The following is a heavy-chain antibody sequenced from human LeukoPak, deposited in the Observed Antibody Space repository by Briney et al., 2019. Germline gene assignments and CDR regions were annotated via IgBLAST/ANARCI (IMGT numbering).Heavy chain of an antibody. CDR3: AGLYCSSTSCYVPYEGAENYYFRY. V-gene: IGHV4-34*01. Sequence: PSETLSLTCAVYGGSFSGYYWSWIRQPPGKGLEWIGEINHSGSTNYNPSLKSRVTISVDTSKNQFSLKLSSVTAADTAVYYCAGLYCSSTSCYVPYEGAENYYFRYLGGGTIVTLCS. D-gene: IGHD2-2*01. CDR1: GGSFSGYY. CDR2: INHSGST. J-gene: IGHJ4*02.